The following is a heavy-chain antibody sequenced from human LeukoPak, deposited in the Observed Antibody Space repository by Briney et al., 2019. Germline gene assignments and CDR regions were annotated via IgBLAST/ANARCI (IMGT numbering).Heavy chain of an antibody. CDR3: AGDAEGAFDI. Sequence: PSETLSLTCTVSGGSISSYYWSWIRQPPGKGLEWIGYIYYSGSTNYNPSLKSRVTISVDTSKNQFSLKLSSVTAADTAVYYCAGDAEGAFDIWGQGTMVTVSS. CDR1: GGSISSYY. V-gene: IGHV4-59*01. J-gene: IGHJ3*02. CDR2: IYYSGST.